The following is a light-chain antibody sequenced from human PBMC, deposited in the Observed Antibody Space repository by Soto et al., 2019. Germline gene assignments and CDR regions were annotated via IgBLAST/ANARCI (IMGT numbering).Light chain of an antibody. CDR1: QSVSSN. Sequence: EIVMTQSPATLSVSPGERATLSCRASQSVSSNLAWYQQKPGQAPRLLIYDASTRAPGIPARFSGSGSGTDFTLTSRHLQSEDFAVYYCQQYSAWWTFGQGTTVEIK. CDR2: DAS. CDR3: QQYSAWWT. J-gene: IGKJ1*01. V-gene: IGKV3-15*01.